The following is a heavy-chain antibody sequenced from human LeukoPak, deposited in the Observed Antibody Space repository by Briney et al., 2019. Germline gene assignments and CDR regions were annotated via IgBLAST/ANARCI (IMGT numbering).Heavy chain of an antibody. CDR3: ARGEQQLVAQAFDI. CDR1: GYTFTSYD. V-gene: IGHV1-8*03. J-gene: IGHJ3*02. Sequence: ASVKVSCKASGYTFTSYDINWVRQATGQGLEWMGWMNPNSGNTGYAQKFQGRVTITRNTSISTAYMELSRLRSDDTAVYYCARGEQQLVAQAFDIWGQGTMVTVSS. CDR2: MNPNSGNT. D-gene: IGHD6-13*01.